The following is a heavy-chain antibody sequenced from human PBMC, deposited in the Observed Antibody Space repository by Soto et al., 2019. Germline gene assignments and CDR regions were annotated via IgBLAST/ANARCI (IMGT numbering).Heavy chain of an antibody. J-gene: IGHJ3*02. D-gene: IGHD5-12*01. Sequence: GGSLRLSCSASGFTFSTYSMHWVRQAPGKGLEYVSSISSDGGSTHYADSVKGRITISRDNSKSTLYLQMSSLRAEDTAVYYCVKDGLSGYFNGGAFDIWGQGTMVTVSS. V-gene: IGHV3-64D*08. CDR3: VKDGLSGYFNGGAFDI. CDR2: ISSDGGST. CDR1: GFTFSTYS.